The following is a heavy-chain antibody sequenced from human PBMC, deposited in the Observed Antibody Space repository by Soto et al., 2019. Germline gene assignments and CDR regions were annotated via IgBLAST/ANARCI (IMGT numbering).Heavy chain of an antibody. Sequence: GGSLRLSCAASGFTFSSYSMNWVRQAPGKGLEWVSSISSSSSYIYYADSVKGRFTISRDNAKNSLYLQMNSLRAEDTAVYYCARGGYCSGGSCSEDYYYYYGMDVWGQGTTVTVFS. CDR2: ISSSSSYI. J-gene: IGHJ6*02. CDR1: GFTFSSYS. D-gene: IGHD2-15*01. CDR3: ARGGYCSGGSCSEDYYYYYGMDV. V-gene: IGHV3-21*01.